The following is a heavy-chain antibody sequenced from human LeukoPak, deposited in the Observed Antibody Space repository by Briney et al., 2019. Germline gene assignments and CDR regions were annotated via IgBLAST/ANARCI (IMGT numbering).Heavy chain of an antibody. J-gene: IGHJ6*03. CDR2: ISSSGSTI. CDR1: GFTFSDYY. Sequence: GGSLRLSCAASGFTFSDYYMSWIRQAPGKGLEWVSYISSSGSTIYYADSVKGRFTISRDNAKNSLYLQMNSLRAEDTAVYYCARVHSGDFGKDYYTDVWGKGTTATVSS. V-gene: IGHV3-11*04. CDR3: ARVHSGDFGKDYYTDV. D-gene: IGHD4-17*01.